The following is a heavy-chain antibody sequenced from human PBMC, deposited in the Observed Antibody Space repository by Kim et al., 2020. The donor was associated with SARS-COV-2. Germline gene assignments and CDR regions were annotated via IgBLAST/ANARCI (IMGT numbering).Heavy chain of an antibody. CDR3: AKMSGHNVGSAWSYYFDY. CDR1: GFTFPSYA. D-gene: IGHD6-13*01. CDR2: ISGSGGST. V-gene: IGHV3-23*01. J-gene: IGHJ4*02. Sequence: GGSLRLSCAASGFTFPSYAMSLVRQAPGKGLEWVSGISGSGGSTYYADSVKGRFTISRDNSKNTLYLQVNSLRAEDTAVYYCAKMSGHNVGSAWSYYFDYWGQGALVTVSS.